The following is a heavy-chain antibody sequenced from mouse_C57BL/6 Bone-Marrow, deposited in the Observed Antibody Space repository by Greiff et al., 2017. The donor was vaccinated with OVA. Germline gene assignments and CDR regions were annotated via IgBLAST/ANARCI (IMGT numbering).Heavy chain of an antibody. CDR3: ARWETRVGSSYVSYYFDY. CDR1: GYTFTDHS. J-gene: IGHJ2*01. V-gene: IGHV1-78*01. D-gene: IGHD1-1*01. Sequence: VQLQQSDAELVKPGASVKISCKVSGYTFTDHSIHWMKQRPEQGLEWIGYIYPRDGSTKYNEKFKGKATLTADKSSSTAYMQLNSLTSEYSAVYFCARWETRVGSSYVSYYFDYWGQGTTLTVSS. CDR2: IYPRDGST.